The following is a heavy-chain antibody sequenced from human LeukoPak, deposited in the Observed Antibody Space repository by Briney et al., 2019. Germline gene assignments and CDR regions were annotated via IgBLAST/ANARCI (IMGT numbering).Heavy chain of an antibody. V-gene: IGHV1-2*02. CDR1: GCTFTGYY. CDR3: ARAPYYDFWSGSPSFYYMDV. D-gene: IGHD3-3*01. CDR2: INPNSGGT. J-gene: IGHJ6*03. Sequence: GASVKVSCKASGCTFTGYYMHWVRQAPGQGLEWMGWINPNSGGTNYAQKFQGRVTMTRDTSISTAYMELSRLRSDDTAVYYCARAPYYDFWSGSPSFYYMDVWGKGTTVTVSS.